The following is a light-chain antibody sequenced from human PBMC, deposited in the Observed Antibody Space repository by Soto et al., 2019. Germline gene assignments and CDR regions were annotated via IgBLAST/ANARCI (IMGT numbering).Light chain of an antibody. J-gene: IGKJ4*01. CDR2: TAS. CDR3: QQYDALPLT. Sequence: IQLTQSPSSLSASVGDTVTITCRASQGIATDLGWYQQKPGKAPDLLIYTASNLESGVPSRFSGSGSGTLFTFTISSLQPEDIATYYCQQYDALPLTFGGGTKVDIK. V-gene: IGKV1-33*01. CDR1: QGIATD.